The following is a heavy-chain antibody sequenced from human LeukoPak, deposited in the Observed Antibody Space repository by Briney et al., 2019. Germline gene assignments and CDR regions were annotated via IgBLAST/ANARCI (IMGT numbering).Heavy chain of an antibody. Sequence: ASVKVSCKASGYTFTSYYMHWVRQAPGQGLEWMGIINPSGGSTSYAQKFQGRVTMTRDTSTSTVYMELSSLRSEDTAVYYCAREMPNIVVVPALDYWGQGTLVTVSS. CDR2: INPSGGST. CDR1: GYTFTSYY. CDR3: AREMPNIVVVPALDY. V-gene: IGHV1-46*01. D-gene: IGHD2-2*01. J-gene: IGHJ4*02.